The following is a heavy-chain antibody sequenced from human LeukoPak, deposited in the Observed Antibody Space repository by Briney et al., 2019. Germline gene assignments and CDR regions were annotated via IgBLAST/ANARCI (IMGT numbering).Heavy chain of an antibody. CDR2: INPNTGGT. Sequence: ASVTVSCKASGYTFTDYYMHWVRQAPGQGLEWMGWINPNTGGTNYAQRFQGRVTMTRDTSISTAYMELTSLRSDDTAVYFCARPPQLVTAPGTYNWFDPWGQGTLVTVSS. CDR3: ARPPQLVTAPGTYNWFDP. CDR1: GYTFTDYY. D-gene: IGHD6-13*01. V-gene: IGHV1-2*02. J-gene: IGHJ5*02.